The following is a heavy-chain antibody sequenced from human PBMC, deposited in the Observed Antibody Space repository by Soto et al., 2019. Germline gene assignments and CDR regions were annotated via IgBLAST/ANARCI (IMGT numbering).Heavy chain of an antibody. CDR1: GYTFTGYY. CDR2: INPNSGGT. D-gene: IGHD2-2*01. Sequence: ASVKVSCKASGYTFTGYYMHWVRQAPGQGLEWMGWINPNSGGTNYAQKFQGWVTMTRDTSISTAYMELSRLRSDDTAVYYCARDGYCSSTSCYPGSGSGMGVWGQGTTVTVSS. V-gene: IGHV1-2*04. CDR3: ARDGYCSSTSCYPGSGSGMGV. J-gene: IGHJ6*02.